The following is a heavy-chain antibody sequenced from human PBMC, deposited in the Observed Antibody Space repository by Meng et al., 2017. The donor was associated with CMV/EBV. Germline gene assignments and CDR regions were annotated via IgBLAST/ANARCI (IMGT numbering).Heavy chain of an antibody. J-gene: IGHJ6*02. V-gene: IGHV3-74*01. CDR3: ARGGASVAGLRHYYYYNMDV. CDR2: IFSDGSTT. Sequence: GESLKISCAASGFTFSSYEMNWVRQAPGKGLVWVSHIFSDGSTTNYADSVKGRFTISRDNAKNTLYLQMNSLRAEDTAVYYCARGGASVAGLRHYYYYNMDVWGLGTTVTVSS. CDR1: GFTFSSYE. D-gene: IGHD6-19*01.